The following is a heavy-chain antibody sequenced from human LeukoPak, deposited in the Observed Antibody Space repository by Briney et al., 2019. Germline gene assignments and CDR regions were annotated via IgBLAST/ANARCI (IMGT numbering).Heavy chain of an antibody. CDR3: ATHVRGGNGFDP. CDR2: ISHSGTI. V-gene: IGHV4-39*01. D-gene: IGHD4-23*01. Sequence: SETLSLTCIVSGGSISSSNSYWDWIRQPPGRRLEWIGDISHSGTINYNPSLRTRVTISADTSKNQFSLKLNSVTAADTAVYYCATHVRGGNGFDPWGQGILVTVSS. J-gene: IGHJ5*02. CDR1: GGSISSSNSY.